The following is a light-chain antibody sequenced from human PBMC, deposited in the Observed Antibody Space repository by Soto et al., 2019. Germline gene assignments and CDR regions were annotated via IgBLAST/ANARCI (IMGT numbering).Light chain of an antibody. V-gene: IGKV1-33*01. CDR2: DAS. Sequence: DIQMTQSPASLSASVGDRVTITCRASQDIGTTVNWYQQKPMKAPKLLIYDASTLETGVPVRFSGSVSGTTFTITLGRMQPDDIATYFCQEYSGLPPFAFGGGPKVEL. CDR1: QDIGTT. CDR3: QEYSGLPPFA. J-gene: IGKJ4*01.